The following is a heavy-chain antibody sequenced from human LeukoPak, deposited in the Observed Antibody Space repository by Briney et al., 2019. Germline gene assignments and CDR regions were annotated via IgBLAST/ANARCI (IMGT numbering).Heavy chain of an antibody. CDR1: GGSFSGYY. V-gene: IGHV4-34*01. Sequence: SETLSLTCAVYGGSFSGYYWSWIRQPPGKGLEWIGEINHSGSTNYNPSLKSRVTISVDTSKNQFSLKLSSVTAADTAVYYCARPFKVPYYYYGMDVWGQGTTVTVSS. D-gene: IGHD3-10*01. CDR2: INHSGST. J-gene: IGHJ6*02. CDR3: ARPFKVPYYYYGMDV.